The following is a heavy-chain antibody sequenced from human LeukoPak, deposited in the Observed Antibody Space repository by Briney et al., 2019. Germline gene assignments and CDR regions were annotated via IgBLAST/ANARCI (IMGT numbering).Heavy chain of an antibody. CDR3: ARAYDFWSGYYTSGYYYYYMDV. V-gene: IGHV3-20*04. D-gene: IGHD3-3*01. Sequence: GGSLRLSCAASGFTFDDYGMSWVRQAPGKGLEWVSGINWNGGSTGYADSVKGRFTISRDNAKNSLYLQMNSLRAEDTALYYCARAYDFWSGYYTSGYYYYYMDVWGKGTTVTVSS. J-gene: IGHJ6*03. CDR1: GFTFDDYG. CDR2: INWNGGST.